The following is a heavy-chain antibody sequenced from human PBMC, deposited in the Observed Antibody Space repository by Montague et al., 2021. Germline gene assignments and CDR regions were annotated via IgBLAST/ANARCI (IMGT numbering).Heavy chain of an antibody. J-gene: IGHJ3*02. D-gene: IGHD3-16*01. CDR2: ISWDGSST. CDR1: GFTFSTSC. V-gene: IGHV3-74*01. CDR3: ARAGYYGVLDI. Sequence: SLRLSCAASGFTFSTSCMHWVRQAPGKGLVWVSRISWDGSSTDYADSVTGRFTISRDNGKNTLYLQMNSLRAEDTAVYFCARAGYYGVLDIWGQGTMVTASS.